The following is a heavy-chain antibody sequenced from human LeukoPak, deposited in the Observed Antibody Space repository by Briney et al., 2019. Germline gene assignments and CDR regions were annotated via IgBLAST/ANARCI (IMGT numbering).Heavy chain of an antibody. CDR1: GGSFSGYY. Sequence: SETLSLTCAVYGGSFSGYYWSWIRQPPGKGLEWAGEINHSGSTNYNPSLKSRVTISVDTSKNQFSLKLSSVTAADTAVYYCARRRFVRGPDVVNPFDYWGQGTLVTVSS. J-gene: IGHJ4*02. D-gene: IGHD2-8*01. CDR2: INHSGST. CDR3: ARRRFVRGPDVVNPFDY. V-gene: IGHV4-34*01.